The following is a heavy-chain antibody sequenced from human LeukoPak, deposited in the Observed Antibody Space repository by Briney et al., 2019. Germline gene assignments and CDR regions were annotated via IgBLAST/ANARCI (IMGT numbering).Heavy chain of an antibody. CDR1: GYTFTSYG. Sequence: ASVKVSCKASGYTFTSYGISWVRQAPGQGLEWMGWISAYNGNTNYAQKLQGRVTLTTDTSTSTAYMELRSLRSDDTAVYYCASDYDSSGYEGLSDAFDIWGQGTMVTVSS. D-gene: IGHD3-22*01. CDR2: ISAYNGNT. V-gene: IGHV1-18*01. J-gene: IGHJ3*02. CDR3: ASDYDSSGYEGLSDAFDI.